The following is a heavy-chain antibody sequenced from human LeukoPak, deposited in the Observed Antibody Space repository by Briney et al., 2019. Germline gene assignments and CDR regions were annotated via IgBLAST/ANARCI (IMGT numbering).Heavy chain of an antibody. V-gene: IGHV4-4*07. CDR3: ARDDYYYDSSGYYSN. CDR2: IYTSGST. J-gene: IGHJ4*02. CDR1: GGSISSYY. D-gene: IGHD3-22*01. Sequence: PSETLSLTCTVSGGSISSYYWSWIRQPAGKGLEWIGRIYTSGSTNYNPSLKSRVTMSVDTSKYQFSLKLSSVTAADTAVYYCARDDYYYDSSGYYSNWGQGTLVTVSS.